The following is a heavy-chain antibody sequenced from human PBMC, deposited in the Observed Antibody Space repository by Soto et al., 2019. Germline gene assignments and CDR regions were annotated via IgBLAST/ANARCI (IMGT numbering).Heavy chain of an antibody. V-gene: IGHV4-34*01. CDR3: ARSPGILRYFDWLSPYGMDV. J-gene: IGHJ6*02. Sequence: QVQLQQWGAGLLKPSETLSLTCAVYGGSFSGYYWSWIRQPPGKGLEWIGEINHSGSTNYNPSLKRRVTISVDTSKNQFSLKLSSVTAADTAVYYCARSPGILRYFDWLSPYGMDVWGQGTTVTVSS. CDR1: GGSFSGYY. D-gene: IGHD3-9*01. CDR2: INHSGST.